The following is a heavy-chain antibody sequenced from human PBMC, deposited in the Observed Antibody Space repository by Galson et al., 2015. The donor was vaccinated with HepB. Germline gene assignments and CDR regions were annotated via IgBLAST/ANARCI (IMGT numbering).Heavy chain of an antibody. CDR2: IKQDGSEK. J-gene: IGHJ6*02. V-gene: IGHV3-7*03. Sequence: SLRLSCAASGFTFSSYWMSWVRQAPGKGLEWVANIKQDGSEKYYVDSVKGRFTISRGNAKNSLYLQMNSLRAEDTAVYYCARDRCSGGSCYSVFGLSSYYYGMDVWGQGTTVTVSS. D-gene: IGHD2-15*01. CDR1: GFTFSSYW. CDR3: ARDRCSGGSCYSVFGLSSYYYGMDV.